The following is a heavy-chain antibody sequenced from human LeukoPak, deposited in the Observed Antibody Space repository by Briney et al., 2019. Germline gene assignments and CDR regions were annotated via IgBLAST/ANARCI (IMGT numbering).Heavy chain of an antibody. V-gene: IGHV3-30*03. Sequence: GGSLRLSCAASGFTFSSYGMHWVRQAPGKGLEWVALISYDGSDKYYADSVKGQFTISRDNSKNTLYLQMNSLRAEDTAVYYCARLNGYDISGYLDYWGQGTLVTVSS. CDR2: ISYDGSDK. D-gene: IGHD3-22*01. CDR1: GFTFSSYG. J-gene: IGHJ4*02. CDR3: ARLNGYDISGYLDY.